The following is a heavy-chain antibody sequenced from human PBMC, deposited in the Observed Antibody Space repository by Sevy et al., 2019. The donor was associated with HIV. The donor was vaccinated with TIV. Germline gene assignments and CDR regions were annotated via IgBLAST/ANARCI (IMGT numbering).Heavy chain of an antibody. CDR1: GYTFTSYG. CDR2: ISAYNGNT. J-gene: IGHJ5*02. Sequence: ASVKVSCKASGYTFTSYGISWVRQAPGQGLEWMGWISAYNGNTNYAQKLQGRVTMTTDTSTSTAYMELRSLRSDDTAVYYCARESSGWYGLGNLFDPWGQGTLVTVSS. CDR3: ARESSGWYGLGNLFDP. V-gene: IGHV1-18*01. D-gene: IGHD6-19*01.